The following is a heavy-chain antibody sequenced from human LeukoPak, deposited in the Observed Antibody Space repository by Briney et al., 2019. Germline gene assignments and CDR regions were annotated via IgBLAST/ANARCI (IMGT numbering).Heavy chain of an antibody. Sequence: SETLSLTCAVYGGSFSGSYWSWIRQPPGKGLEWIGEINHGGSTIYNASLKSRVTISVDTSKNQFSLRLSSVTAADTAVYYCARDSYSSGWYFNYFDYWGQGTLVTVSS. J-gene: IGHJ4*02. CDR1: GGSFSGSY. CDR3: ARDSYSSGWYFNYFDY. D-gene: IGHD6-19*01. V-gene: IGHV4-34*01. CDR2: INHGGST.